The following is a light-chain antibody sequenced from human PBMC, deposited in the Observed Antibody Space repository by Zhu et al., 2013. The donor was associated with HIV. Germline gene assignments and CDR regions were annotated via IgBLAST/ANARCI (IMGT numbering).Light chain of an antibody. Sequence: EIVMTQTPLSLSVTPGQPASISCKSSQSLRHSEGHTYLYWYLQKPGQSPQLLIYLGSNRASGVPDRFSASGSGTDFTLKISRVEADDVGVYYCMESLQSFTFGGGTKVEIK. CDR3: MESLQSFT. J-gene: IGKJ4*01. V-gene: IGKV2-28*01. CDR2: LGS. CDR1: QSLRHSEGHTY.